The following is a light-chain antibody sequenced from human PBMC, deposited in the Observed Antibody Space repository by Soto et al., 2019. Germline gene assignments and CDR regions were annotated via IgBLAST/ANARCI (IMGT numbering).Light chain of an antibody. CDR1: QNINNY. J-gene: IGKJ5*01. CDR3: QQYENLPT. V-gene: IGKV1-33*01. CDR2: DAS. Sequence: IQMTQSPSSLSSCVGYRVTITFQASQNINNYLNWYQQKPGRAPKLLVYDASNLEAGVPSRFRGSGSGTDFTFTISRLQPEDIATYYCQQYENLPTFGQGTRLETK.